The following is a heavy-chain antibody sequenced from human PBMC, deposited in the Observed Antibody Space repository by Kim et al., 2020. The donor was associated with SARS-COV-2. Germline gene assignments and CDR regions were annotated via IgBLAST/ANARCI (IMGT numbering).Heavy chain of an antibody. J-gene: IGHJ4*02. D-gene: IGHD3-22*01. CDR3: ARVAPVPDYYDSSGYDY. CDR2: ISSSSSYI. V-gene: IGHV3-21*01. CDR1: GFTFSSYS. Sequence: GGSLRLSCAASGFTFSSYSMNWVRQAPGKGLEWVSSISSSSSYIYYADSVKGRFTISRDNAKNSLYLQMNSLRAEDTAVYYCARVAPVPDYYDSSGYDYWGQGTLVTVSS.